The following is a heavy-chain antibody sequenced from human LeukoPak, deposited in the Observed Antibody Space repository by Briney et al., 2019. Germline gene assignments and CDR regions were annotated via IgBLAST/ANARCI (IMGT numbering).Heavy chain of an antibody. J-gene: IGHJ4*02. CDR1: GFTFSDYY. CDR2: IGRSGTTI. Sequence: PGGSLRLSCAASGFTFSDYYMSWIRQVPGKGLEWVSYIGRSGTTIHYADSVKGRFTISCDNAKKSLYLQMNSLRAEDTAVYYCARSGKIYFDWLLDYWGQGTLVTVSS. D-gene: IGHD3-9*01. CDR3: ARSGKIYFDWLLDY. V-gene: IGHV3-11*04.